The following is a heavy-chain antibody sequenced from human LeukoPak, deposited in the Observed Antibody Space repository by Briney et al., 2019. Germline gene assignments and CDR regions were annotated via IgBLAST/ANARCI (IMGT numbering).Heavy chain of an antibody. J-gene: IGHJ5*02. Sequence: PSETLSLTCTVSGGSISSYYWSWIRQPAGKGLEWIGRIYTSGSTNYNPSLKSRVTMSVDTSKNQFSLKLRSVTAADTAVYYCARAPFVFPVAGTYNWFDPWGQGTLVTVSS. CDR1: GGSISSYY. V-gene: IGHV4-4*07. D-gene: IGHD6-19*01. CDR2: IYTSGST. CDR3: ARAPFVFPVAGTYNWFDP.